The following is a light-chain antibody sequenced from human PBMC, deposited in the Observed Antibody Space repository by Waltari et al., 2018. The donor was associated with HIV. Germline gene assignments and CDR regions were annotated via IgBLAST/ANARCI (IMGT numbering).Light chain of an antibody. Sequence: QSALTQPPSASGSPGQSVTIPCTGTSSDVGGYNYVSWYQQHPGKAPQLMIYEVIQRPSGVPNRFSGSKSGNTASLTVSGLQTEDEANYYCSSYAGSNNWVFGGGTNLTVL. CDR2: EVI. J-gene: IGLJ3*02. CDR1: SSDVGGYNY. V-gene: IGLV2-8*01. CDR3: SSYAGSNNWV.